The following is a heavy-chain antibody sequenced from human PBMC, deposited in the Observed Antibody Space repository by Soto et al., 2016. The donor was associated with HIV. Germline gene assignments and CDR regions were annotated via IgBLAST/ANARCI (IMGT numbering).Heavy chain of an antibody. D-gene: IGHD2-21*02. CDR1: GYTFTGYY. V-gene: IGHV1-2*02. Sequence: QVQLVQSGAEVKKPGASVKVSCKASGYTFTGYYMHWVRQAPGQGLEWMGWINPNSGDTDYAQKFQGRVTMTRDTSISTAYMELSRLRSDDTAVYYCAKGWVTVAFDIWGQGTMVTVSS. J-gene: IGHJ3*02. CDR3: AKGWVTVAFDI. CDR2: INPNSGDT.